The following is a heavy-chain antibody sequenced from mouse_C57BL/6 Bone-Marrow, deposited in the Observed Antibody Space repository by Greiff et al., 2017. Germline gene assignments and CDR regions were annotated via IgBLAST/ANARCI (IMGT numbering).Heavy chain of an antibody. CDR3: TRDYYGSSYGYYFDY. V-gene: IGHV1-52*01. J-gene: IGHJ2*01. D-gene: IGHD1-1*01. CDR2: IDPSDSET. Sequence: QVQLQQPGAELVRPGSSVKLSCKASGYTFTSYWMHWVKQRPIQGLEWIGNIDPSDSETHYNQKFKDKATLTVDKSSSKAYMQLSSLTSEDSAVYYCTRDYYGSSYGYYFDYWGQGTTLTVSS. CDR1: GYTFTSYW.